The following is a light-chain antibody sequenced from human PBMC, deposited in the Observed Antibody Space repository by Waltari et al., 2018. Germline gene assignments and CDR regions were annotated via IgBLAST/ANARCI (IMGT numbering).Light chain of an antibody. CDR1: QNIYSN. J-gene: IGKJ3*01. CDR2: AAS. Sequence: IQMTQSPSALSASVGDIVTISCRASQNIYSNLAWYQQKPGKAPKLLIYAASSLQSGIPSRFSGSGSGTDFTLTISSLQPEDSAAYYCQHYYDNPFTFGPGTKLDIK. V-gene: IGKV1-6*01. CDR3: QHYYDNPFT.